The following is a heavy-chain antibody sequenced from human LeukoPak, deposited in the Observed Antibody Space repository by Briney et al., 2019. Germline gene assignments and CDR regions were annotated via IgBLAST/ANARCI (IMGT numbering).Heavy chain of an antibody. J-gene: IGHJ3*02. CDR2: ISGSGDST. CDR1: GFTFSRYA. CDR3: ARTRSGNYYGSGSYYVFDI. D-gene: IGHD3-10*01. V-gene: IGHV3-23*01. Sequence: GGSLRLSCSTSGFTFSRYAMSWVRQTPGKGLEWVSTISGSGDSTYDADSVKGRFTISRDNSKNTLYLQMNSLRAEDTAVYYCARTRSGNYYGSGSYYVFDIWGQGTMVTVSS.